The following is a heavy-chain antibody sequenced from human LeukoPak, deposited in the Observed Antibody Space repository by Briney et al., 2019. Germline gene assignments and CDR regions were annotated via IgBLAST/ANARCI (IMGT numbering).Heavy chain of an antibody. D-gene: IGHD1-1*01. Sequence: SGPTQFKPPQTHTLTSTFSGFSLSTSGVGVGWIRQPPGKALEWLALIYSDDDKRYSPSLKSRLTITKDTSKNQVVLTMTNMSPVDTATFYCARGYRTDFDYWGQGTLVTVSS. CDR3: ARGYRTDFDY. J-gene: IGHJ4*02. CDR1: GFSLSTSGVG. CDR2: IYSDDDK. V-gene: IGHV2-5*02.